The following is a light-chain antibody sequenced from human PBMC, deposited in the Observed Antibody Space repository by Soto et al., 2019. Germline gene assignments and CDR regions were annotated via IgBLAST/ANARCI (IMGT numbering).Light chain of an antibody. J-gene: IGKJ1*01. V-gene: IGKV1-5*01. CDR1: QSINSW. CDR2: DAP. CDR3: QQYNVYWT. Sequence: DIQMTQSPSTLSASVGDRVTITCRASQSINSWLAWYQQKPGKAPKLLIYDAPSLESGVPSRFSGSGSGTEFTLTISSLQPDDFATYYCQQYNVYWTFGQGTKVDI.